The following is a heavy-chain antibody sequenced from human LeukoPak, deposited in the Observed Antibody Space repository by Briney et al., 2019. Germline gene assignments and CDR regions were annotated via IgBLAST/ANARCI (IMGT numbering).Heavy chain of an antibody. CDR1: GGTFRSNA. Sequence: ASVKVSCKASGGTFRSNAISWVRQAPGQGLEWMGGITPIFGTANYAQKFQGRVSLTTDTSTSTAYMELRSLRSDDTAVYYCASGEVGVVYRAGGRYYYYYHAMDVWGQGTTVTVSS. J-gene: IGHJ6*02. CDR2: ITPIFGTA. CDR3: ASGEVGVVYRAGGRYYYYYHAMDV. D-gene: IGHD2-15*01. V-gene: IGHV1-69*05.